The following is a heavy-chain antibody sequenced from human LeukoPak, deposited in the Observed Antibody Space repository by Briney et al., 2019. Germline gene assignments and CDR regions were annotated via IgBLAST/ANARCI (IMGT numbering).Heavy chain of an antibody. V-gene: IGHV1-69*01. Sequence: SVKVSCTASGGTFSSYAISWVRQAPGQGLEWMGGIIPIFGTANYAQKFQGRVTITADESTSTAYMELSSLRSEDTAVYYCASAGYYYDSSGYYRDWYFDLWGRGTLVTVSS. CDR3: ASAGYYYDSSGYYRDWYFDL. CDR1: GGTFSSYA. D-gene: IGHD3-22*01. CDR2: IIPIFGTA. J-gene: IGHJ2*01.